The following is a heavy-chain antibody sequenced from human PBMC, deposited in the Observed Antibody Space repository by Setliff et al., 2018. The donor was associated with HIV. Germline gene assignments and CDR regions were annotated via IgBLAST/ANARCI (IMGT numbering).Heavy chain of an antibody. CDR2: IYYSGNT. V-gene: IGHV4-39*07. J-gene: IGHJ3*02. D-gene: IGHD1-26*01. CDR3: ARVQWDLLYVPDAFDI. CDR1: GGSISSSNYY. Sequence: SETLSLTCTVSGGSISSSNYYWGWIRQPPGKGLEWIGYIYYSGNTYYSPSLKSRLIISVDTSKNQSSLKLSSVTAADTAVYYCARVQWDLLYVPDAFDIWGQGIMVTVSS.